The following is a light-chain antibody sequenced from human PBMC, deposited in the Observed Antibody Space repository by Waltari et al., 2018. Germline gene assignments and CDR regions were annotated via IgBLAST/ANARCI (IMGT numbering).Light chain of an antibody. CDR1: RSDVGFYNY. CDR3: NSYAGSSSWV. V-gene: IGLV2-14*01. Sequence: QSALTQPASVSGSPGQSITISCTGTRSDVGFYNYVSWYQQHPGKAPKLMIYDVSERPSGVSNRFSGSKSGNTASLTISGLQAEDEADYYCNSYAGSSSWVFGGGTNLTVL. CDR2: DVS. J-gene: IGLJ3*02.